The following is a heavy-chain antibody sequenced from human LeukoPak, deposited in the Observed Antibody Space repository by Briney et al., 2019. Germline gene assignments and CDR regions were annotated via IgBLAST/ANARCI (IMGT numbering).Heavy chain of an antibody. CDR3: ARGGLPRGENWFDP. J-gene: IGHJ5*02. Sequence: PSQTLSLTCAVSGGSISSGGYSWSWIRQPPGKGLEWIGYIYHSGSTYYNPSLKSRVTISVDRSMNQFSLKLSSVTAADTAVYYCARGGLPRGENWFDPWGQGTLVTVSS. CDR2: IYHSGST. CDR1: GGSISSGGYS. V-gene: IGHV4-30-2*01.